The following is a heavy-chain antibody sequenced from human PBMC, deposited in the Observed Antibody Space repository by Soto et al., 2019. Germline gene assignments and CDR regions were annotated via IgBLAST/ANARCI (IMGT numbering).Heavy chain of an antibody. CDR1: GGSISSGGYY. Sequence: SETLPLTCTVSGGSISSGGYYWSWIRQHPGKGLEWIGYIYYSGSTYYNPSLKSRVTISVDTSKNQFSLKLSSVTAADTAVYYCSREPVAGTGNYYYGMDVWGKGTTVTVSS. V-gene: IGHV4-31*03. CDR2: IYYSGST. J-gene: IGHJ6*04. CDR3: SREPVAGTGNYYYGMDV. D-gene: IGHD6-19*01.